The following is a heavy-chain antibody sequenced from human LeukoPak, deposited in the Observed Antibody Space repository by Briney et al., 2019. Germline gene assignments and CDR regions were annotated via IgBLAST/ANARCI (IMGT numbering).Heavy chain of an antibody. CDR3: AKEHYGDYVLPSMDV. CDR2: INSDGTST. D-gene: IGHD4-17*01. V-gene: IGHV3-74*01. J-gene: IGHJ6*02. CDR1: GFTFSTYW. Sequence: PGGSLRLSCAASGFTFSTYWMHWVRQAPGKGLVWVSRINSDGTSTNYADSVKGRFTISRDNSKNTLYLQMNSLRAEDTAVYYCAKEHYGDYVLPSMDVWGQGTTVTVSS.